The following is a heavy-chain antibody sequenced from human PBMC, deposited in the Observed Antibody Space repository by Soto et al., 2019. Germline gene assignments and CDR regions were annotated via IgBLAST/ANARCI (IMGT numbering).Heavy chain of an antibody. D-gene: IGHD6-19*01. Sequence: LSLTCTVSGDSISDYYWSWIRQPAGKGLEWIGRFYYSGNTKSNPSLKNRVTMSADTSKNQFSLSLRSVTAADSAIYYCARMYNSGFYRPEGDYFFYGMDVWGQGTTVTVSS. V-gene: IGHV4-4*07. J-gene: IGHJ6*02. CDR3: ARMYNSGFYRPEGDYFFYGMDV. CDR2: FYYSGNT. CDR1: GDSISDYY.